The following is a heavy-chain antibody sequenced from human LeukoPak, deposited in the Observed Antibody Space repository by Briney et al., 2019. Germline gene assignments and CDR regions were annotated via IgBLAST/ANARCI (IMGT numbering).Heavy chain of an antibody. V-gene: IGHV4-34*01. J-gene: IGHJ3*02. D-gene: IGHD6-6*01. CDR2: INHSGST. CDR1: GGSFSGYY. CDR3: ARGLVPDDAFDI. Sequence: SETLSLTCAVCGGSFSGYYWSWIRQPPGKGLEWIGEINHSGSTNYNPSLKSRVTISVDTSKNQFSLKLSSVTAADTAVYYCARGLVPDDAFDIWGQGTMVTVSS.